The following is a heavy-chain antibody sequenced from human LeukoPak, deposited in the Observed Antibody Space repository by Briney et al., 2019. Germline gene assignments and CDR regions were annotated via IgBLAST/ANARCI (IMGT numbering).Heavy chain of an antibody. V-gene: IGHV4-59*12. CDR1: SVSIDNEH. J-gene: IGHJ4*02. CDR3: VSLLFGGAGRGN. D-gene: IGHD3-3*01. CDR2: TLYGGSN. Sequence: SATLSLTCSVSSVSIDNEHWCWVRQPPGKGLEWIGHTLYGGSNKFNPSLKSRVTISVDRSKNQFSLTLISVTAADTAVYYCVSLLFGGAGRGNWGQGSLVTVSS.